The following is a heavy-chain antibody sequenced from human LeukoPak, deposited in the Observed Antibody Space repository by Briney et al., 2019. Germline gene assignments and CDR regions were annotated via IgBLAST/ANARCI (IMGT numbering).Heavy chain of an antibody. CDR2: IYHSGST. D-gene: IGHD3-22*01. CDR3: ARPDRGYYDSSGHDAFDI. Sequence: TSETLSLTCAVSGDSISSGYYWGWIRQPPGKGLEWIGSIYHSGSTYYNPSLKSRVTISVDTSKNQFSLKLSSVTAADTAVYYCARPDRGYYDSSGHDAFDIWGQGTMVTVS. V-gene: IGHV4-38-2*01. J-gene: IGHJ3*02. CDR1: GDSISSGYY.